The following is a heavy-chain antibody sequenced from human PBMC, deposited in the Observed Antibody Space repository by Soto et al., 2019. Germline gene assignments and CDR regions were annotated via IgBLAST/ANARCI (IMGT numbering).Heavy chain of an antibody. CDR1: GYTFTNYW. V-gene: IGHV5-51*01. Sequence: GESLKISCKASGYTFTNYWIGWVRQMPGKGLEWMGIIFPDDSDTRYSPSFQGQVTISADRSTTTAYLQWSSLRASDTAMYYCARKAAAAGDDAFDIWGQGTMVTVSS. J-gene: IGHJ3*02. CDR3: ARKAAAAGDDAFDI. D-gene: IGHD6-13*01. CDR2: IFPDDSDT.